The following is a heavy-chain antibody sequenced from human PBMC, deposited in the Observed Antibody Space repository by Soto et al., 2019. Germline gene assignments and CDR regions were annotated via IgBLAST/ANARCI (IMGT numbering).Heavy chain of an antibody. CDR3: AKDYDYGDYATDY. J-gene: IGHJ4*02. CDR2: ISYDGSNK. CDR1: GFTFSRYG. Sequence: SLRLSCAASGFTFSRYGMHWVRQAPGKGLEWLAFISYDGSNKYYVDSVKGRFTISRDSSKNTLYLQMSSLRAEDTAVYYCAKDYDYGDYATDYWGQGTLVTVSS. D-gene: IGHD4-17*01. V-gene: IGHV3-30*18.